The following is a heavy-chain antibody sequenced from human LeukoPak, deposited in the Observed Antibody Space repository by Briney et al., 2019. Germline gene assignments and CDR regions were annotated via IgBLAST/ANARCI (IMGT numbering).Heavy chain of an antibody. CDR2: ISYDGSNK. V-gene: IGHV3-30*18. CDR1: GFTVSSYG. CDR3: AKDGEGAAASYYFDY. Sequence: GRSLRLSWAPAGFTVSSYGMHWVRQPPGKWLEWVAVISYDGSNKYYADSGEGRFTISRNNSKNTLYLQMNRLRAQDTAVYYCAKDGEGAAASYYFDYWGQGTLVTVFS. D-gene: IGHD7-27*01. J-gene: IGHJ4*02.